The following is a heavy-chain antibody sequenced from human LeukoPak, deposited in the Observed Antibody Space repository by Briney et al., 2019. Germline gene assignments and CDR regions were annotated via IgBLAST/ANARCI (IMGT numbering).Heavy chain of an antibody. Sequence: GGSLRLSCAASTLSVSYNYMNWVRQAPGKGLEWVALLFASGKTYYADSVKGRFTISGDPSKSTLHLQMNSLRFEDTALYFCAGSVYSQPDQWGQGTQVAVSS. CDR1: TLSVSYNY. J-gene: IGHJ4*02. CDR2: LFASGKT. CDR3: AGSVYSQPDQ. D-gene: IGHD4-11*01. V-gene: IGHV3-53*01.